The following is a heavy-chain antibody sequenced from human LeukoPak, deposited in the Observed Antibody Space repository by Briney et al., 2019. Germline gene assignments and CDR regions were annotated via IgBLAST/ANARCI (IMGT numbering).Heavy chain of an antibody. J-gene: IGHJ4*02. CDR2: IYHSGST. Sequence: KPSETLSLTCAVSGYSISSGYYWGWIRQPPGKGLEWIGSIYHSGSTYYNPSLKSRVTISVDTSKNQFSLKLSSVTASDTAVYYCARHPGPRYFDYWGQGTLVTVSS. D-gene: IGHD1-14*01. CDR1: GYSISSGYY. V-gene: IGHV4-38-2*01. CDR3: ARHPGPRYFDY.